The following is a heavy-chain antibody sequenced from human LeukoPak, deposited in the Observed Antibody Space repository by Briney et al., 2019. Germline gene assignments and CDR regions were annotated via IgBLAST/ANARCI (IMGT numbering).Heavy chain of an antibody. Sequence: GGSLRLSCAASGFTFSSYGMHWVRQAPGKGLEWVAFIRYDGSNKYYADSVKGRFTISRDNSKNSLYLQMNSLRAEDTALYYCAKDMGGSGSLFDYWGQGTLVTASS. V-gene: IGHV3-30*02. D-gene: IGHD3-10*01. CDR3: AKDMGGSGSLFDY. CDR1: GFTFSSYG. J-gene: IGHJ4*02. CDR2: IRYDGSNK.